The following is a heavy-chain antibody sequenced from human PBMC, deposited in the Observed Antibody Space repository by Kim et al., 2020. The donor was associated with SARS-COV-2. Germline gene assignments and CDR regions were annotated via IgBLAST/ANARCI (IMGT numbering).Heavy chain of an antibody. CDR2: VSGNGVAT. Sequence: GGSLRLSCAASGFSFSAYGISWVRQAPGKGLEWLSLVSGNGVATYYADSVKGLFTISRDNSKNTLYLQMNSLRADDTAVYYCARKGQSGYFPFDYWGPGTLVTVSS. V-gene: IGHV3-23*01. CDR1: GFSFSAYG. D-gene: IGHD3-22*01. CDR3: ARKGQSGYFPFDY. J-gene: IGHJ4*02.